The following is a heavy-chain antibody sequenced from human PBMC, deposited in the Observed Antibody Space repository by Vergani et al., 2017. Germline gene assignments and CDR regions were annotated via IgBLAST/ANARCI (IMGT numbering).Heavy chain of an antibody. CDR2: INHSGST. D-gene: IGHD4-17*01. V-gene: IGHV4-34*01. CDR1: GGSISSYY. CDR3: AGHHPPRNYGDYYGDY. J-gene: IGHJ4*02. Sequence: QVQLQESGPGLVKPSETLSVTCTVSGGSISSYYWSWIRQPPGKGLEWIGEINHSGSTNYNPSLKSRVTISVDTSKNQFSLKLSSVTAADTAVYYCAGHHPPRNYGDYYGDYWGQGTLVTVSS.